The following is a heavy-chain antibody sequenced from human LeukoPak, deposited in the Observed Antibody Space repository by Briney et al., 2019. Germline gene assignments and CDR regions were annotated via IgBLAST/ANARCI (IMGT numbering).Heavy chain of an antibody. CDR3: ARGYTDSENYFDP. V-gene: IGHV3-53*01. J-gene: IGHJ5*02. CDR2: ISGGGNT. D-gene: IGHD1-7*01. CDR1: GFTVSSNY. Sequence: GGSLRLSCAASGFTVSSNYMNWVRQAPGKGLEWVSFISGGGNTYYADSVKGRSTISRDSSKNTLYLQMNNLRAEDTAVYYCARGYTDSENYFDPWGQGTLVTVSS.